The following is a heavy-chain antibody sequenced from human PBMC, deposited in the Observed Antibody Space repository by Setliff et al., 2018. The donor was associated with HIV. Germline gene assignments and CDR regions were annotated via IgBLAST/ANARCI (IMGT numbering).Heavy chain of an antibody. D-gene: IGHD6-19*01. Sequence: HPGGFLRLSCSATGFTFDDYTMNWVRQAPGKGLEWVGFIRSKAYGETTEYAASVRGRFTISRDDSKSIAYLQMNSLKTEDTAIYYCSRAVGRYSSGWYAWNYWGQGTLVTVSS. J-gene: IGHJ4*02. V-gene: IGHV3-49*04. CDR1: GFTFDDYT. CDR2: IRSKAYGETT. CDR3: SRAVGRYSSGWYAWNY.